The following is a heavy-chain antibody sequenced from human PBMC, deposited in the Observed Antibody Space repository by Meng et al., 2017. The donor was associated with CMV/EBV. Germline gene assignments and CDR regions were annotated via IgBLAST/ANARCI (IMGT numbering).Heavy chain of an antibody. CDR2: ISAYNGNT. D-gene: IGHD3-10*01. J-gene: IGHJ4*02. V-gene: IGHV1-18*01. CDR3: ARAWVGEEYYFDY. CDR1: WYTLTSYG. Sequence: VQYGVEVKETGASVKDSCKTAWYTLTSYGISLWRQAPGQGIEWMGWISAYNGNTNYAQKRQGRVTMTTDTSTSTAYMELRSLRSDDTAVYYCARAWVGEEYYFDYWGQGTLVTVSS.